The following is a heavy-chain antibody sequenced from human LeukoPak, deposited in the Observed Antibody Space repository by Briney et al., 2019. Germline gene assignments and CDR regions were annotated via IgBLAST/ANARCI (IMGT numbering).Heavy chain of an antibody. CDR3: ARNGLELRGFIYFQH. D-gene: IGHD1-7*01. J-gene: IGHJ1*01. Sequence: GGSPRISCAGSGFPFCSFGTRWVRQAPGKGLEWVAVIWYDGSNKFYADSAKGRFTISRDNSKNTLYLQMNSLRAEDTAVYYCARNGLELRGFIYFQHCGHSTLVTVSS. V-gene: IGHV3-33*01. CDR1: GFPFCSFG. CDR2: IWYDGSNK.